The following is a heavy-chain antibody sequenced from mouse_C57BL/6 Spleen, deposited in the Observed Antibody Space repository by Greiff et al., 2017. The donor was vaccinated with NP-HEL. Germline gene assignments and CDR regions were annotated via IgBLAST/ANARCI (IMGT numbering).Heavy chain of an antibody. V-gene: IGHV1-61*01. CDR3: ARRITTVALDY. CDR1: GYTFTSYW. D-gene: IGHD1-1*01. Sequence: QVQLQQPGAELVRPGSSVKLSCKASGYTFTSYWMDWVKQRPGQGLEWIGNIYPSDSETHYNQKFKDKATLTVDKSSSTAYMQLSSLTSEDSAVYYCARRITTVALDYWGQGTTLTVSS. CDR2: IYPSDSET. J-gene: IGHJ2*01.